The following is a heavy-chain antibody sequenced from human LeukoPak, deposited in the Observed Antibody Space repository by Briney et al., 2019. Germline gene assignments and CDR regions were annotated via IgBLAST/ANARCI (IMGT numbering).Heavy chain of an antibody. CDR1: GGTFSSYA. V-gene: IGHV1-69*13. CDR2: IIPIFGTA. CDR3: ARGNRYSRSSEGLDY. J-gene: IGHJ4*02. D-gene: IGHD6-6*01. Sequence: ASVKVSCKASGGTFSSYAISWVRQAPGQGLEWMGGIIPIFGTANYAQKFQGRVTITADESTSTAYMELSSLRSEDTAVYYCARGNRYSRSSEGLDYWGQGTLVTVSS.